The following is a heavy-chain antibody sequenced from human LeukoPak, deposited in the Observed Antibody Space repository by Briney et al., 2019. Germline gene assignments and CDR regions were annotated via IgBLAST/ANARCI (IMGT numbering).Heavy chain of an antibody. V-gene: IGHV3-53*01. Sequence: GGSLRLSCAASGFTASNNYMGWVRQAPGKGLEWVSISYSDSNTNYADSVKGRFTISRDTSQNTLSLQMNSLRAEDTAVYYCVRKNRDFNAAFDIWGQGTVVTVSS. CDR2: SYSDSNT. J-gene: IGHJ3*02. CDR1: GFTASNNY. CDR3: VRKNRDFNAAFDI. D-gene: IGHD1-14*01.